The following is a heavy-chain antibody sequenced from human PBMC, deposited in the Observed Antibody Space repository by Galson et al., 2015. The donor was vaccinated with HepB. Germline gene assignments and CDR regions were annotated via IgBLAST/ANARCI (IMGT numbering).Heavy chain of an antibody. CDR3: TRLGDLSGYSSC. J-gene: IGHJ4*02. CDR1: GFTFSGSA. Sequence: SLRLSCAGSGFTFSGSAIHWVRQASGKGLVWIGRIRCKANNYATAYTASVKGRFTISRDDSKNMAYLQMNRLRTEDTAVYYCTRLGDLSGYSSCWGQGTLVTVSS. CDR2: IRCKANNYAT. D-gene: IGHD5-12*01. V-gene: IGHV3-73*01.